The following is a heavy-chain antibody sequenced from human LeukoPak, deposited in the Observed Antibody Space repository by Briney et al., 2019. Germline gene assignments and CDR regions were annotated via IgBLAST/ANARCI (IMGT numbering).Heavy chain of an antibody. CDR1: GGSTSSYS. CDR2: IYYSGST. D-gene: IGHD6-13*01. V-gene: IGHV4-59*01. CDR3: ARVSYSSSWYSLDWYFDL. J-gene: IGHJ2*01. Sequence: SETLSLTCTVSGGSTSSYSWSWIRQPPGKGLEWIGYIYYSGSTNYNPSLKSRVTISVDTSKNQFSLKLSSVTAADAAVYYCARVSYSSSWYSLDWYFDLWGRGTLVTVSS.